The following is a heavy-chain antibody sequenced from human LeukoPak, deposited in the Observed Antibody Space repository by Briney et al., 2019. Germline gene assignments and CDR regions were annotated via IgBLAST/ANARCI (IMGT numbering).Heavy chain of an antibody. Sequence: GASVKVSCKASGYTFTTYGISWVRLAPGQGLEWMGWSSTYNGNTNLAQNFQGRLTMTTDTSTNTAYMELRSLRSDDTAIYFCARDHFGSRRFDPWGQGTLVTVSS. V-gene: IGHV1-18*01. D-gene: IGHD3-10*01. CDR3: ARDHFGSRRFDP. CDR1: GYTFTTYG. CDR2: SSTYNGNT. J-gene: IGHJ5*02.